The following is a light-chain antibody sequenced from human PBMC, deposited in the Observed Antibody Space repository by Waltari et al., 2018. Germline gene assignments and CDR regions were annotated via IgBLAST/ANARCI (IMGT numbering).Light chain of an antibody. J-gene: IGLJ3*02. Sequence: QSALTQPASVSGSPGQSITISCTGTSSDVGGYNYVSWYQQHPGKAPKLMIYEVSKRPQGVSNRFSGSKAGNTASLTISGLQAEDEADYYCSSYTSSSTWVFGGGTKLTVL. CDR3: SSYTSSSTWV. CDR1: SSDVGGYNY. V-gene: IGLV2-14*01. CDR2: EVS.